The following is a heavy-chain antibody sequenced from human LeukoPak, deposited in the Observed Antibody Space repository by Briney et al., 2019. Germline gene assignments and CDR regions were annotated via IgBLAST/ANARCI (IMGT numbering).Heavy chain of an antibody. Sequence: GASVKVSCKASGYTFTSYGISWVRQAPGQGLEWMGWISAYNGNTNYAQKLQGRVTMTTDTSTSTAYMELRSLRSDDTAVYYCARDGALVVTDLPFDYWGQGTLVTVSS. D-gene: IGHD3-22*01. CDR2: ISAYNGNT. J-gene: IGHJ4*02. CDR3: ARDGALVVTDLPFDY. V-gene: IGHV1-18*01. CDR1: GYTFTSYG.